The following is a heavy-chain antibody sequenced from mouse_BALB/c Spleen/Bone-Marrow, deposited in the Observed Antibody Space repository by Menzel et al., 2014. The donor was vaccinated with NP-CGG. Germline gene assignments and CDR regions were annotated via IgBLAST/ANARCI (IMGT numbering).Heavy chain of an antibody. J-gene: IGHJ2*01. D-gene: IGHD4-1*01. CDR2: IHPNSGNT. Sequence: VQLQQSGSVLVRPGASVKLSCKASGYTFTSSWMHWAKQRPGQGLEWIGEIHPNSGNTNYNEKFKGKATLTVDTSSSTAYVDLSSLTSEDSAVYYCARELGRGYYFDYWGQGTTFTVSS. CDR3: ARELGRGYYFDY. CDR1: GYTFTSSW. V-gene: IGHV1S130*01.